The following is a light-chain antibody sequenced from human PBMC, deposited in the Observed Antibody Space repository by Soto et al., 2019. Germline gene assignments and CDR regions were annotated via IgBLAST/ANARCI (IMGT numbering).Light chain of an antibody. V-gene: IGKV3-20*01. CDR2: GAS. CDR3: QQDGSSPLYA. CDR1: QSVSSSY. J-gene: IGKJ2*01. Sequence: EIVVTQSPGTLSLSPGERATLYCRASQSVSSSYLAWYQQKPGQAPRLLIYGASSRATGIPDRFSGSGSGTDCTLTISRLEPEEFAVYYCQQDGSSPLYAFGQGTTLEIK.